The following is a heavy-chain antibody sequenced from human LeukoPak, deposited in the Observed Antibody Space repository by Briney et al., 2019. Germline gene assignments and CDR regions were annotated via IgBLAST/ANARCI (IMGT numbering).Heavy chain of an antibody. CDR1: GGSISSYY. Sequence: SETLSLTCTVSGGSISSYYWSWIRQPPGKGLEWIGYIYYSGSTNYNPSLKSRVTISVDTSKNQFSLKLSSVTAADTAVYYCARHRVRLGYCSSTSCYPTYYYYYGMDVWGQGTTVTVSS. CDR3: ARHRVRLGYCSSTSCYPTYYYYYGMDV. CDR2: IYYSGST. J-gene: IGHJ6*02. D-gene: IGHD2-2*01. V-gene: IGHV4-59*08.